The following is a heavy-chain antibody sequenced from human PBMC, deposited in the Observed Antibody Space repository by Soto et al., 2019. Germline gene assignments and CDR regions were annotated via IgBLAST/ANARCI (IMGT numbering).Heavy chain of an antibody. CDR3: ASARVVAILPDIY. Sequence: EVQLVQSGGGLVKPGGSLRLSCAASGFSFSLYTMNWVRQAPGKALEWVASIDSGSSTIHYAESMKGRFTISRDNAKKSLYLQMNSLRAEDTAVYYCASARVVAILPDIYWGQGTLVTVSS. CDR1: GFSFSLYT. CDR2: IDSGSSTI. D-gene: IGHD2-21*01. V-gene: IGHV3-21*02. J-gene: IGHJ4*02.